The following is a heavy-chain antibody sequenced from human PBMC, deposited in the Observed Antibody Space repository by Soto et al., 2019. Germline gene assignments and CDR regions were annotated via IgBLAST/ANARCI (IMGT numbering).Heavy chain of an antibody. Sequence: QVQLAQSGAEVKKRGSSVKVSCRVSGGTFNNYAISWVRQAPGEGLEWMGGIIPDFGTPKYAQRFQDRVTISADVYAATAYMELTSLSSDDTAVYYCARDTREITRVRGVIPYYIYHMDVWGPGTTVAVSS. CDR3: ARDTREITRVRGVIPYYIYHMDV. CDR1: GGTFNNYA. J-gene: IGHJ6*02. V-gene: IGHV1-69*01. CDR2: IIPDFGTP. D-gene: IGHD3-10*01.